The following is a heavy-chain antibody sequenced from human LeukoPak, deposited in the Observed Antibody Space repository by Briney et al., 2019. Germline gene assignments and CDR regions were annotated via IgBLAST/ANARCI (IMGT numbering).Heavy chain of an antibody. CDR1: GFTVSSNY. J-gene: IGHJ4*02. CDR2: IYSGGST. Sequence: GGSLRLSCAASGFTVSSNYMSWVRQAPGKGLEWVSVIYSGGSTYYADSVKGRFTISRDNSKNTLYLQMNSLRAEDTAVYYCARDRAAGISGYWGQGTLVTVSS. CDR3: ARDRAAGISGY. V-gene: IGHV3-53*01. D-gene: IGHD6-13*01.